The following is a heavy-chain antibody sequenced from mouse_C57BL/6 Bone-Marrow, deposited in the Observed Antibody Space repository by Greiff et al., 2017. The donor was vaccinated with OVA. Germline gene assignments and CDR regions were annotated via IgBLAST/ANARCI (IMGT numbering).Heavy chain of an antibody. V-gene: IGHV1-81*01. CDR1: GYTFTSYG. CDR2: IYPRSGNT. J-gene: IGHJ3*01. Sequence: VQLQQSGAELARPGASVKLSCKASGYTFTSYGISWVKQRTGQGLEWIGEIYPRSGNTYYNEKFKGKATLTADKSSSTAYMELRSLTSEDSAAYFCARDVGAYWGQGTLVTVSA. CDR3: ARDVGAY.